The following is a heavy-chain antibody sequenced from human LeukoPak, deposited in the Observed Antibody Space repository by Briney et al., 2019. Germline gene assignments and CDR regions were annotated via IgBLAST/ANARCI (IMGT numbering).Heavy chain of an antibody. CDR2: INHSGST. D-gene: IGHD1-26*01. Sequence: SETLSLTCAVYGGSFSGYYWSWIRQPPGKGLEWIGEINHSGSTNYNPSLKSRVTISVDTSKNQFSLKLSSVTAADTAVYYCARDPYSGSYGDYYYYYMDVWGKGTTVTISS. V-gene: IGHV4-34*01. CDR1: GGSFSGYY. J-gene: IGHJ6*03. CDR3: ARDPYSGSYGDYYYYYMDV.